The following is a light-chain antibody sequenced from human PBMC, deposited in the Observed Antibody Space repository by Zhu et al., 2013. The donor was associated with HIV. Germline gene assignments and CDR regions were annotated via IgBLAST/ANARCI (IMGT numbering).Light chain of an antibody. CDR3: QQYYSSPHT. V-gene: IGKV4-1*01. J-gene: IGKJ2*01. CDR1: QSVLYSSNNKNY. CDR2: WAS. Sequence: DIVMTQSPDSLAVSLGERATINCKSSQSVLYSSNNKNYLAWYQQKPGQPPKLLIYWASTRESGVPDRFSGSGSGTDFTLTISSLQAEDVAMYYCQQYYSSPHTFGQGTKLEIK.